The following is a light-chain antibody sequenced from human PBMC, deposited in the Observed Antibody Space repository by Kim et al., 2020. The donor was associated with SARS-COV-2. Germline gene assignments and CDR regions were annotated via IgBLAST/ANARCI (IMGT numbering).Light chain of an antibody. CDR3: QVWDSSSDHRV. CDR1: NSGSKS. V-gene: IGLV3-21*04. J-gene: IGLJ3*02. Sequence: APGKTARSTCGGNNSGSKSVHWYQQKPGQAPVLVIYYDSDRPSGIPERFSGSNSGNTATLTISRVEAGDEADYYCQVWDSSSDHRVFGGGTKLTVL. CDR2: YDS.